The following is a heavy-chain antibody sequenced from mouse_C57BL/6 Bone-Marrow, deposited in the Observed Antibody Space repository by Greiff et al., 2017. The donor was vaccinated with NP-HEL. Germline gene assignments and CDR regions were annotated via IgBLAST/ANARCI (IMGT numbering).Heavy chain of an antibody. Sequence: EVMLVESGEGLVKPGGSLKLSCAASGFTFSSYAMSWVRQTPEKRLEWVAYISSGGDYIYYADTVKGRFTIYRDNARNTLYLQMSSLKSEDTAMYYCTRVGWLLGAMDYWGKGTSVTVSS. CDR3: TRVGWLLGAMDY. CDR2: ISSGGDYI. V-gene: IGHV5-9-1*02. J-gene: IGHJ4*01. CDR1: GFTFSSYA. D-gene: IGHD2-3*01.